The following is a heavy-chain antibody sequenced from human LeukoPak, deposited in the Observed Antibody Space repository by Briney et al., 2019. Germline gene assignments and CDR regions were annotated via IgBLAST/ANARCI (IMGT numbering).Heavy chain of an antibody. V-gene: IGHV4-59*01. CDR1: GGSISSYY. J-gene: IGHJ4*02. Sequence: SETLSLTCTVPGGSISSYYWSWIRQPPGKGLEWIGYIYYSGSTNYNPSLKSRVTISVDTSKNQFSLKLSSVTAADTAVYYCALAPYDYGDYESDYWGQGTLVTVSS. CDR2: IYYSGST. D-gene: IGHD4-17*01. CDR3: ALAPYDYGDYESDY.